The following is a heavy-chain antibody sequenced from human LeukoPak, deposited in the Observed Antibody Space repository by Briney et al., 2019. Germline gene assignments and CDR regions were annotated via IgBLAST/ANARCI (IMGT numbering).Heavy chain of an antibody. CDR1: GYTFTSYD. CDR2: MNPNSGNT. CDR3: ARGQNYDFWSGPRGFDP. Sequence: ASVKVSCKASGYTFTSYDINWVRQATGQGLEWMGWMNPNSGNTGYAQKFPGRVTITRNTSISTAYMALSSLRSEDTAVYYCARGQNYDFWSGPRGFDPRGQGTLVTVSS. V-gene: IGHV1-8*03. D-gene: IGHD3-3*01. J-gene: IGHJ5*02.